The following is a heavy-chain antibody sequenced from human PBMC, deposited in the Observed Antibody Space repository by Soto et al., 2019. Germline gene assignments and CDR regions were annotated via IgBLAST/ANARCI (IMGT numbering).Heavy chain of an antibody. CDR1: GFTFSSYS. V-gene: IGHV3-48*02. Sequence: GGSLRLSCAASGFTFSSYSMNWVRQAPGKGLEWVSYISSSSSTIYYADSVKGRFTISRDNAKNSLYLQMNSLRDEDTAVYYCARDLGLAFITIFGVGKPYYGMDVWGQGTTVTVSS. J-gene: IGHJ6*02. D-gene: IGHD3-3*01. CDR3: ARDLGLAFITIFGVGKPYYGMDV. CDR2: ISSSSSTI.